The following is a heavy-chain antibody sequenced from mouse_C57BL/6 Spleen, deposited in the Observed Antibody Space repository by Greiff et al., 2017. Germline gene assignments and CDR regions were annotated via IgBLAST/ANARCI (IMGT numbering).Heavy chain of an antibody. CDR2: IDPSDSET. J-gene: IGHJ4*01. CDR1: GYTFTSYW. Sequence: VQLQQPGAELVRPGSSVKLSCKASGYTFTSYWMHWVKQRPIQGLEWIGNIDPSDSETHYNQKFKDKATLTVDKSSSTAYMQLSSLTSEDSAVYYCARWHYGSSYPYYAMDYWGQGTSVTVSS. CDR3: ARWHYGSSYPYYAMDY. D-gene: IGHD1-1*01. V-gene: IGHV1-52*01.